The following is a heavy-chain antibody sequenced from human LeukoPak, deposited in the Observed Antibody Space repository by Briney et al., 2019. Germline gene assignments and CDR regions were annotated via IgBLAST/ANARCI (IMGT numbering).Heavy chain of an antibody. CDR3: ASTYYYDSSGYDDAFDI. Sequence: GGSLRLSCAASGFTFSAYYMSWIRQAPGKGLEWVSYISSSGSTIYYAHSVKGRFTISRDNAKNSLYLQMNSLRAEDTAVYYCASTYYYDSSGYDDAFDIWGQGTMVTVSS. V-gene: IGHV3-11*01. CDR2: ISSSGSTI. CDR1: GFTFSAYY. J-gene: IGHJ3*02. D-gene: IGHD3-22*01.